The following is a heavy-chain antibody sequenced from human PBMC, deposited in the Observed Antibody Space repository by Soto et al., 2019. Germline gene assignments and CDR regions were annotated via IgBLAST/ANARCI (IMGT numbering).Heavy chain of an antibody. D-gene: IGHD1-1*01. Sequence: GGSLRLSCAASGFTFSSYGMHWVRQAPGKGLEWVAVISYDGSNKYYAVSVRGRITINPDTPKNQFFLQLSSVTPDDTAVYFCARDLHGTYYYDSWGQGTLVTVSS. V-gene: IGHV3-30*03. CDR2: ISYDGSNK. J-gene: IGHJ4*02. CDR3: ARDLHGTYYYDS. CDR1: GFTFSSYG.